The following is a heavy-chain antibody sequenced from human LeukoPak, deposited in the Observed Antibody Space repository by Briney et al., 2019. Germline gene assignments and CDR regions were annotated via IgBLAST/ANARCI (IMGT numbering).Heavy chain of an antibody. D-gene: IGHD3-3*01. J-gene: IGHJ4*02. CDR1: GFTFSSYG. CDR3: ARDGYYDFWSGYYGRNNYFDY. CDR2: ISYDGSNK. Sequence: GGSLRLSCAASGFTFSSYGMHWVRQAPGKGLEWVAVISYDGSNKYYADSVKGRFTISRDNSKNTLYLQMNSLRAEDTAVYYCARDGYYDFWSGYYGRNNYFDYWGQETLVTVSS. V-gene: IGHV3-30*19.